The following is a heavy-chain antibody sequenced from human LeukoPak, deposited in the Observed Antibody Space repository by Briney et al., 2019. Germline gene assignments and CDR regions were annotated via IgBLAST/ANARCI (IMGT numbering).Heavy chain of an antibody. D-gene: IGHD1-26*01. CDR3: ARDNSQGDSAWWFDP. CDR2: INPSGGST. V-gene: IGHV1-46*01. J-gene: IGHJ5*02. CDR1: GYTFTSYY. Sequence: GASVKVSCKASGYTFTSYYMHWVRQAPGQGLEWMGIINPSGGSTSYAQKFQGRVTITADESTSTAYMELSSLRSEDTAVYYCARDNSQGDSAWWFDPWGQGTLVTVSS.